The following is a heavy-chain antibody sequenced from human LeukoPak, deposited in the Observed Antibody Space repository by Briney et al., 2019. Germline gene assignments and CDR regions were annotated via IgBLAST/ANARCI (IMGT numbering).Heavy chain of an antibody. V-gene: IGHV1-2*02. CDR2: INPNSGGT. D-gene: IGHD3-10*01. J-gene: IGHJ4*02. CDR3: AIGYMVRGVIIGYYFDY. CDR1: GYTFTGYY. Sequence: VASVTVSCTASGYTFTGYYMHWVRQAPGQGLEWMGWINPNSGGTNYAQKLQGRVTMTRDTSISTAYMELSRLRSDDTAVYYCAIGYMVRGVIIGYYFDYWGQGALVTVSS.